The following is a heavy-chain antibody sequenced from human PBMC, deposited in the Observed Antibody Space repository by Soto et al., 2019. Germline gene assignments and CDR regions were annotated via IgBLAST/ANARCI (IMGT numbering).Heavy chain of an antibody. J-gene: IGHJ6*02. V-gene: IGHV4-30-2*01. CDR1: GGSISSGGYS. CDR3: ASKGYYGGRDV. Sequence: QLQLQESGSGLVKPSQTLSLTCAVSGGSISSGGYSWSWIRQPPGKGLEWIGYIYHSGSTYYNPSLKSRATIPVDRSKNQFSLKLSSVTAADTAVYSCASKGYYGGRDVWGQGTTVTVSS. D-gene: IGHD3-22*01. CDR2: IYHSGST.